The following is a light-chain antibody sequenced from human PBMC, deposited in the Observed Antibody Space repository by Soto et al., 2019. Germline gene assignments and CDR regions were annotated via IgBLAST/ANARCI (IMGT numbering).Light chain of an antibody. CDR3: SSDTSSSTYV. Sequence: QSALTQPASVSGSPGQSITISCTGTSSDVGGYNYVSWYQHHPGKAPKLMLYDVRHRPSGVSNRFSGSKSGKTAFLTISVLTAEDAAYYYGSSDTSSSTYVFGAGTKVTVL. J-gene: IGLJ1*01. V-gene: IGLV2-14*03. CDR1: SSDVGGYNY. CDR2: DVR.